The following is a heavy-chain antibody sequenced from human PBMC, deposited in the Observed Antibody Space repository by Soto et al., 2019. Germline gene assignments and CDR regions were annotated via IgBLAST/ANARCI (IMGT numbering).Heavy chain of an antibody. J-gene: IGHJ4*02. Sequence: SETLSLTCAVYGGSFSGYYWSWIRQPPGKGLEWIGEINHSGSANYNPSLKSRVTISVDTSKNQFSLKLSSVTAADTAVYYCARGSGSSSPYYFDYWGQGTLVTVSS. CDR1: GGSFSGYY. D-gene: IGHD6-6*01. CDR3: ARGSGSSSPYYFDY. V-gene: IGHV4-34*01. CDR2: INHSGSA.